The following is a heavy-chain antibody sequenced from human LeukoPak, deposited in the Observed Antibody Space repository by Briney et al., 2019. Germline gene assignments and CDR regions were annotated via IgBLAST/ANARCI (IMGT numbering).Heavy chain of an antibody. J-gene: IGHJ6*03. CDR3: AKYGVDCSSTSCYPLYYMDV. CDR2: ISGSGGST. V-gene: IGHV3-23*01. D-gene: IGHD2-2*01. CDR1: GFTFSSYA. Sequence: GGSLRLSCAASGFTFSSYAMSWVRQAPGKGLEWDSAISGSGGSTYYADSVKGGFTISRDNSKNTLYLQMNSLRAEDTAVYYCAKYGVDCSSTSCYPLYYMDVWGKGTTVTVSS.